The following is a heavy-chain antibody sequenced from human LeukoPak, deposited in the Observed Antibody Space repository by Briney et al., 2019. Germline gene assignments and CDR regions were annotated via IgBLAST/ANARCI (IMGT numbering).Heavy chain of an antibody. CDR2: INHSGST. D-gene: IGHD3-3*01. J-gene: IGHJ6*02. CDR3: ARGVRITIFGVALYYYGTDV. Sequence: PSETLSLTCAVYGGSFSGYYWSWIRQPPGKGLEWIGEINHSGSTNYNPSLKSRVTISVDTSKNQFSLKLSSVTAADTAVYYCARGVRITIFGVALYYYGTDVWGQGTTVTVSS. CDR1: GGSFSGYY. V-gene: IGHV4-34*01.